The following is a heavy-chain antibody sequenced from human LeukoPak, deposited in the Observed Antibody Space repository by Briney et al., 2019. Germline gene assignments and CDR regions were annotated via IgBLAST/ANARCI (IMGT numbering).Heavy chain of an antibody. CDR1: GFTFSSYE. J-gene: IGHJ4*02. CDR3: GRNYYDSSGYYYGNDY. CDR2: ISSSGSTI. D-gene: IGHD3-22*01. V-gene: IGHV3-48*03. Sequence: GSLRLSCVASGFTFSSYEMNWVRQAPGKGLEWVSYISSSGSTIYYADSVKGRFTISRDNAKNSLYLQMNSLRAEDTAVYYCGRNYYDSSGYYYGNDYWGQGTLVTVSS.